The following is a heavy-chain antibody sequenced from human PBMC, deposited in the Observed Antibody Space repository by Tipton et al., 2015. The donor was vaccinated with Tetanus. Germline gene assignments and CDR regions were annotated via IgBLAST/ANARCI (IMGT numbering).Heavy chain of an antibody. V-gene: IGHV4-4*01. J-gene: IGHJ6*02. CDR3: ARTPDYYYGMDV. CDR2: NYYSGTT. Sequence: TLSLTCDVSGGPVSSSNWWSWVHQAPGKGLEWIGENYYSGTTNYNPSLKSRVTISTDKSKNQVSLRLNSVTAADTAVYFCARTPDYYYGMDVWGQGTTVTVSS. CDR1: GGPVSSSNW.